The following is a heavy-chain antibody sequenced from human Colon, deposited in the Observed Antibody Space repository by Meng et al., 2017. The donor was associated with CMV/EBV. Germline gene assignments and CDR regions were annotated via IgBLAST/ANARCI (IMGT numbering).Heavy chain of an antibody. CDR2: IHYDGSNQ. Sequence: GESLKISCAASGFTFSSFGMHWVCQAPGKGLEWVTFIHYDGSNQYYADSVRGRFTISRDTLKNTLYLQMSSLRLEDTAVYYCAKDQEPRDGYNITVDCWGQGTLVTVSS. D-gene: IGHD5-24*01. V-gene: IGHV3-30*02. CDR1: GFTFSSFG. J-gene: IGHJ4*02. CDR3: AKDQEPRDGYNITVDC.